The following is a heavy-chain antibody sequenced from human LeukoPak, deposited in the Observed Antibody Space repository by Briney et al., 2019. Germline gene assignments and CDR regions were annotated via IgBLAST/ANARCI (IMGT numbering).Heavy chain of an antibody. V-gene: IGHV3-7*03. D-gene: IGHD1-14*01. Sequence: GGSLRLSCAASGFPYSDRWVSWIRQAPGKGLEWVANINQVGSEKYYVDSVKGRFTISRDNAEKSLYLQMNSLRAEDTAVYYCATSRTSDYWGQGTLVTVSS. J-gene: IGHJ4*02. CDR1: GFPYSDRW. CDR3: ATSRTSDY. CDR2: INQVGSEK.